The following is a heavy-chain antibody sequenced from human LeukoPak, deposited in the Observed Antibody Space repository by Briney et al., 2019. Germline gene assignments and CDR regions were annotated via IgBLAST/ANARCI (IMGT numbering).Heavy chain of an antibody. CDR1: GLNFADYA. CDR3: AKESGKFDY. Sequence: AGSLRLSCVVSGLNFADYAMHWVRQPPGKGLEWVSLISADGGTTFSADSVKGRFTIARDNSKNSLYLQMNSLRSEDTAMYFCAKESGKFDYWGQGTLVAVST. CDR2: ISADGGTT. J-gene: IGHJ4*02. V-gene: IGHV3-43*02.